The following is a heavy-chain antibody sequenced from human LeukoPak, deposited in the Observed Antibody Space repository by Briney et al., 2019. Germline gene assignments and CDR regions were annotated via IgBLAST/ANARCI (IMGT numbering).Heavy chain of an antibody. V-gene: IGHV3-23*01. CDR1: GFTFSSYA. CDR2: ISGSGGST. D-gene: IGHD3-10*01. CDR3: AKDDTYGSGSYYPENKNYYYYYGMDV. Sequence: GGSLRLSCAASGFTFSSYAMSWVRQAPGKGLEWVSAISGSGGSTYYADSVKGRFTISRDNSKNSLYLQMNSLRAEDTAVYYCAKDDTYGSGSYYPENKNYYYYYGMDVWGQGTTVTVSS. J-gene: IGHJ6*02.